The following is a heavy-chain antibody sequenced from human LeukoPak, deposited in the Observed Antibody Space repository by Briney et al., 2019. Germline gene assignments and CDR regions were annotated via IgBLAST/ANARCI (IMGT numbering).Heavy chain of an antibody. Sequence: PGGSLRLSCSVSGFTFSKYNMNWVRQAPGKGLEWVSSISSSSSYIYYADSVKGRFTISRDNAKNSLYLQMNSLRAEDTAVYYCARVVWGYYDSSGYYYDYWGQGTLVTVSS. CDR3: ARVVWGYYDSSGYYYDY. V-gene: IGHV3-21*01. D-gene: IGHD3-22*01. CDR1: GFTFSKYN. CDR2: ISSSSSYI. J-gene: IGHJ4*02.